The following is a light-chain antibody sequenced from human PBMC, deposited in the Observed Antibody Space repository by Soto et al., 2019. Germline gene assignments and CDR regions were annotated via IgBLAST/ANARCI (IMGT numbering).Light chain of an antibody. CDR2: NVY. CDR1: NSDVGGYDY. V-gene: IGLV2-14*01. J-gene: IGLJ1*01. CDR3: SSYTSTSTHV. Sequence: QSVLTQPASVSGSPGQSITISCTGTNSDVGGYDYVSWYQQHPGRAPQVIIYNVYYRPPGVTNRFSGSKSGNTAPLTISGLQAEDEADYYCSSYTSTSTHVFGTGTKLTVL.